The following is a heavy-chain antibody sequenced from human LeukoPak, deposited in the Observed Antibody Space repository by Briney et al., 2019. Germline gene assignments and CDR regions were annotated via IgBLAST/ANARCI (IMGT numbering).Heavy chain of an antibody. CDR1: GYTFTIYD. J-gene: IGHJ4*02. Sequence: ASVNVSFTASGYTFTIYDINWVRQATGQGLEWMGWMNPNSGNTGYAQKFQGRVTMTRNTSISTAYMELSSLRSEDTAVYYCATGRTTATDYWGQGTLVTVSS. CDR2: MNPNSGNT. CDR3: ATGRTTATDY. V-gene: IGHV1-8*01. D-gene: IGHD4-17*01.